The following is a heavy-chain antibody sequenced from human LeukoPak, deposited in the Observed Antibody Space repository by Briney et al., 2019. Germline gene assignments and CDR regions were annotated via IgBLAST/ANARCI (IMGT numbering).Heavy chain of an antibody. CDR3: AIKGGYYDFWSGYLDY. J-gene: IGHJ4*02. V-gene: IGHV3-23*01. CDR1: GFTFSSYA. CDR2: ISGSGGST. D-gene: IGHD3-3*01. Sequence: PGGSLRLSCAASGFTFSSYAISWVRQAPGKGLEWVSAISGSGGSTYYADSVKGRFTISRDNSKNTLYLQMNSLRAEDTAVYYCAIKGGYYDFWSGYLDYWGQGTLVTVSS.